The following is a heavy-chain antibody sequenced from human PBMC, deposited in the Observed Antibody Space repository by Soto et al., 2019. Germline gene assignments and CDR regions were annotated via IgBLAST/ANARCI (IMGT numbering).Heavy chain of an antibody. Sequence: PGKGLEWIGYIYHSGSTYYNPSLKSRVTISVDRSKNQFSLKLSSVTAADTAVYYCARGFYFYDSSGYYSAMYFFEYWG. CDR2: IYHSGST. D-gene: IGHD3-22*01. V-gene: IGHV4-30-2*01. CDR3: ARGFYFYDSSGYYSAMYFFEY. J-gene: IGHJ4*01.